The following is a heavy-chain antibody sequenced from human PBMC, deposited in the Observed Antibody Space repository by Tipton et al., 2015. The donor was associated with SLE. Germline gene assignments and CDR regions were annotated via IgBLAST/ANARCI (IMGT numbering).Heavy chain of an antibody. CDR3: AKPGIAAAGTDAFDM. CDR2: ISGSGDNT. Sequence: SLRLSCAPSGFTFPSYAMTWVRQAPGKGLEWVSTISGSGDNTYYADSVKGRFTISRDNSKNTLFLRMNSLRAEDTAVYYCAKPGIAAAGTDAFDMWGQGTMVTVSS. CDR1: GFTFPSYA. D-gene: IGHD6-13*01. V-gene: IGHV3-23*01. J-gene: IGHJ3*02.